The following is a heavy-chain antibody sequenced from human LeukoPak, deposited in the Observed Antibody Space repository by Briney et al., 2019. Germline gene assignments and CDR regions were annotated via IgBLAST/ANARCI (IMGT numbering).Heavy chain of an antibody. D-gene: IGHD2-2*01. CDR1: GFTFTKYW. Sequence: PGGTLRLSCAASGFTFTKYWMTWVRQAPGKGLEWVANIKQDGSEKFYVDSVKGRFTISKDNDKNSLDLQINSLGAEDTAVYYCARGLDCRSTSCYLDNWGQGTLVTVSS. CDR2: IKQDGSEK. V-gene: IGHV3-7*01. CDR3: ARGLDCRSTSCYLDN. J-gene: IGHJ4*02.